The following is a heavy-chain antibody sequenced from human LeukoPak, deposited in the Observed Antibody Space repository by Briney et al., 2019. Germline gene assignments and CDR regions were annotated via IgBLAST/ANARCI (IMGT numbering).Heavy chain of an antibody. CDR3: ARGIPGYSGYDHAFDI. CDR2: ISAYNGNT. J-gene: IGHJ3*02. CDR1: GYTFTSYG. V-gene: IGHV1-18*01. D-gene: IGHD5-12*01. Sequence: ASVKVSCKASGYTFTSYGISWVRQAPGQGLEWMGWISAYNGNTNYAQKLQGRVTMTTDTSTSTAYMELRSLRSDDTAVYYCARGIPGYSGYDHAFDIWGQGTMVTVSS.